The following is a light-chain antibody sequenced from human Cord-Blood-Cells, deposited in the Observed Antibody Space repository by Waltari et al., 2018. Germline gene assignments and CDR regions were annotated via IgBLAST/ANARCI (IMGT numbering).Light chain of an antibody. CDR1: SSDVGGYNY. Sequence: QSALTQPASVSGSPGPSIPISCTATSSDVGGYNYVSWYQQHPGKAPKLMIYDVSNRPSGVSNRFSGSKSGNTASLTSSGLQAEDEADYYCSSYTSSSTLVFGGGTKLTVL. J-gene: IGLJ3*02. CDR2: DVS. V-gene: IGLV2-14*03. CDR3: SSYTSSSTLV.